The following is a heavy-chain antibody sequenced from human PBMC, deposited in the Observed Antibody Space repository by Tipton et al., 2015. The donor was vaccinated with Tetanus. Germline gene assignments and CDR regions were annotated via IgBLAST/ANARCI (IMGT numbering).Heavy chain of an antibody. CDR1: GGTYTTHG. CDR3: VRHVVGAVPKGYNWFDP. Sequence: QLVQSGDEVKRPGSSVKVSCKASGGTYTTHGITWVRQAPGQRLEWMGGTIPKFQTTKYAQRFEGRVTITADELATTAYMELRNLGSNDTAVYYCVRHVVGAVPKGYNWFDPWGQGTLVTVSS. D-gene: IGHD1-26*01. CDR2: TIPKFQTT. V-gene: IGHV1-69*01. J-gene: IGHJ5*02.